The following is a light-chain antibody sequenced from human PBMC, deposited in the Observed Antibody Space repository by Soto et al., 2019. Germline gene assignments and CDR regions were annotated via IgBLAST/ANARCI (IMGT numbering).Light chain of an antibody. CDR1: SSDIGAYNY. Sequence: QSALTQPASVSGSPGQSITISCTGTSSDIGAYNYVSWFQQHPGKAPKLMNYDVSNRPSGVSNRFSGSKSGNTASLTISGLQAEDEADYYGCSYTTSSTFVFGIGTKVTAL. CDR2: DVS. J-gene: IGLJ1*01. CDR3: CSYTTSSTFV. V-gene: IGLV2-14*01.